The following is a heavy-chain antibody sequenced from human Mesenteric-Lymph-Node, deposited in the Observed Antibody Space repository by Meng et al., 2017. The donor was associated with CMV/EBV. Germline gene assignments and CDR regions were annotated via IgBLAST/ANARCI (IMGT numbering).Heavy chain of an antibody. CDR1: GGTFISYT. CDR3: AGGIAAAGSGSFDP. J-gene: IGHJ5*02. Sequence: VQLVQPGAAVKKPGASVKFACKASGGTFISYTISCVRQAPGQGLEWMGRIIPILGIANYAQKFQGRVTITADKSTSTAYMELSSLRSEDTAVYYCAGGIAAAGSGSFDPWGQGTLVTVSS. V-gene: IGHV1-69*02. D-gene: IGHD6-13*01. CDR2: IIPILGIA.